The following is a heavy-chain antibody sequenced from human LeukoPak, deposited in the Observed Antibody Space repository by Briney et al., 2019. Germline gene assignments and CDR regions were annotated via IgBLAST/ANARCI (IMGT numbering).Heavy chain of an antibody. J-gene: IGHJ4*02. CDR3: ARKQFRKYYFDY. CDR2: IYFTGST. D-gene: IGHD6-19*01. CDR1: GGSISRYY. V-gene: IGHV4-59*08. Sequence: SETLSLTCTVSGGSISRYYWSWIRQPPGKGLEWIGYIYFTGSTNYNPSLKSRVTISVDTTKNQFSLKLSSVTAADTAVYYCARKQFRKYYFDYWGQGTLVTVSS.